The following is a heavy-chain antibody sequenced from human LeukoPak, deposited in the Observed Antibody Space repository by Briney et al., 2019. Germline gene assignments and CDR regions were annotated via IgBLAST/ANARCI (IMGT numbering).Heavy chain of an antibody. Sequence: GGSLRLSCAASGFTFSSYAMSWVRQAPGKGLEWVSAISGSGGSTYYADSVKGRFTISRDNSKNTLYLQMNSLRAEDTAVYYCAKCHDILTGWGDFDYWGQGTLVTVSS. D-gene: IGHD3-9*01. CDR2: ISGSGGST. CDR3: AKCHDILTGWGDFDY. CDR1: GFTFSSYA. J-gene: IGHJ4*02. V-gene: IGHV3-23*01.